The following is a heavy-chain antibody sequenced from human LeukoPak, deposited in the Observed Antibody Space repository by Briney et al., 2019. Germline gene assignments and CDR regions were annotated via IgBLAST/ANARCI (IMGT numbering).Heavy chain of an antibody. D-gene: IGHD3-10*01. CDR2: IYHSGST. V-gene: IGHV4-38-2*02. CDR3: ARGTSFGELLSD. CDR1: GYSISSGYY. Sequence: SETLSLTCTVSGYSISSGYYWGWIRQPPGKGLEWIGSIYHSGSTYYNPSLKSRVTISVGTSKNQFSLKLSSVTAADTAVYYCARGTSFGELLSDWGQGTLVTVSS. J-gene: IGHJ4*02.